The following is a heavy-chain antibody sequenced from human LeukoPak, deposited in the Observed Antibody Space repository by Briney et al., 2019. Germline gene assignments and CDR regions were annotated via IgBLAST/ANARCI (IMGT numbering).Heavy chain of an antibody. D-gene: IGHD4-17*01. J-gene: IGHJ3*02. Sequence: SVKVSCKASGGTFSSYAISWVRQAPGQGLEWMGGIIPIFGTANYAQKFQGRVMITADESTSTAYMELSSLRSEDTAVYYCARDLDYGDDPQGAFDIWGQGTMVTVSS. CDR3: ARDLDYGDDPQGAFDI. CDR1: GGTFSSYA. CDR2: IIPIFGTA. V-gene: IGHV1-69*01.